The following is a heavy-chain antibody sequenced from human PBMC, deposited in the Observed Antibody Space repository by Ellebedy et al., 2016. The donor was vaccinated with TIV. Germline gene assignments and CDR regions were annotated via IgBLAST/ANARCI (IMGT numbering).Heavy chain of an antibody. J-gene: IGHJ4*02. V-gene: IGHV1-24*01. CDR2: FDPEDGET. D-gene: IGHD2-2*01. CDR3: ATYFINGEYQLLIFDY. Sequence: ASVKVSCKVSGYTLTELSMHWVRQAPGKGLEWLGGFDPEDGETIYAQKFQGRVTMTEDTSTDTAYMELSSLRSEDTAVYYCATYFINGEYQLLIFDYWGQGTLVTVSS. CDR1: GYTLTELS.